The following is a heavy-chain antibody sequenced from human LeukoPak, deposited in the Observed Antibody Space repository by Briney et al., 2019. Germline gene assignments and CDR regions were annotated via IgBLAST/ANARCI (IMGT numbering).Heavy chain of an antibody. CDR2: ISYSGST. CDR3: ARGSRYGYNYVDHFDY. D-gene: IGHD5-24*01. J-gene: IGHJ4*02. CDR1: GASISSSY. V-gene: IGHV4-59*01. Sequence: PSETLSLTCSVSGASISSSYWSWIRQPPGKGLEWIGYISYSGSTNYNPSLKSRVTISVDTSKNQVSLKLSSVTAADTAVYYCARGSRYGYNYVDHFDYWGQGTLVTVSS.